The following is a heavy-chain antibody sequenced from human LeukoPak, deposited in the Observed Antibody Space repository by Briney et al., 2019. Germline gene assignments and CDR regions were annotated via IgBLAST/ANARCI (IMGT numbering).Heavy chain of an antibody. V-gene: IGHV3-11*01. CDR2: ISSSGSTI. CDR1: GFTFSDYY. CDR3: ARDHPLYYDILTGYYRSGAFDI. Sequence: PGGSLRLSCAASGFTFSDYYMSWIRQAPGKGLEWVSYISSSGSTIYYADSVKGRFTISRDNAENSLYLQMNSLRAEDTAVYYCARDHPLYYDILTGYYRSGAFDIWGQGTMVTVSS. J-gene: IGHJ3*02. D-gene: IGHD3-9*01.